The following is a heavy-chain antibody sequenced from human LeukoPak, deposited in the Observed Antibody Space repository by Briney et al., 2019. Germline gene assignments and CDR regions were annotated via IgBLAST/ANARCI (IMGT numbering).Heavy chain of an antibody. D-gene: IGHD6-13*01. CDR2: INAGNGNT. J-gene: IGHJ4*02. CDR1: GYTFTSYA. CDR3: ARSTPLWAAGTSPIIDY. Sequence: VASVKVSCKASGYTFTSYAMHWVRQAPGQRLEWMGWINAGNGNTKYSQKFQGRVTITRDTSASTAYMELSSLRSEDTAVYYCARSTPLWAAGTSPIIDYWGQGTLVTVSS. V-gene: IGHV1-3*01.